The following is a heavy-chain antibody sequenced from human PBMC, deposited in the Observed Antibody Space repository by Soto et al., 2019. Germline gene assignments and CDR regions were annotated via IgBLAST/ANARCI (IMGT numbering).Heavy chain of an antibody. J-gene: IGHJ4*02. D-gene: IGHD3-10*01. Sequence: EVQLVESGGGLVQPGGSLRLSCAASGFTFNTSWMSWVRRAPGKGLEWVAHMIQHGSEKYYVDSVKGRFTISGDDAKNSLYLQMNSLGAEDTAVYYCVSWAGSSYWGQRTLVTVSS. CDR1: GFTFNTSW. V-gene: IGHV3-7*05. CDR2: MIQHGSEK. CDR3: VSWAGSSY.